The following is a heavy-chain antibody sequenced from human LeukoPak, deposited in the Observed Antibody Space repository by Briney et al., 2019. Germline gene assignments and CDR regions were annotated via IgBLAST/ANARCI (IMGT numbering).Heavy chain of an antibody. CDR1: GFTFSSYG. CDR3: AKGPIYYDSSGYDV. J-gene: IGHJ4*02. Sequence: GGSPRVSCAASGFTFSSYGMHWVRQAPGKGLEWVAFIRYDGSNKYYADSVKGRFTISRDNSKNTLYLQMNSLRAEDTAVYYCAKGPIYYDSSGYDVWGQGTLVTVSS. D-gene: IGHD3-22*01. V-gene: IGHV3-30*02. CDR2: IRYDGSNK.